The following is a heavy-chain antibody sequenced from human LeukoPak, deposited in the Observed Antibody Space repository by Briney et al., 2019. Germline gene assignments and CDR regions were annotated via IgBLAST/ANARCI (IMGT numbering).Heavy chain of an antibody. J-gene: IGHJ4*02. Sequence: PGGPLRLSCAASGFTFSTYAMHWVRQGPGKGLEWGAAISYDGSNKYYADSVKGRFTISRDNSKNTLYLQMNSLRAEDTAVYYCAKDNGQGGQGTLVTVSS. CDR2: ISYDGSNK. CDR3: AKDNGQ. CDR1: GFTFSTYA. V-gene: IGHV3-30-3*01.